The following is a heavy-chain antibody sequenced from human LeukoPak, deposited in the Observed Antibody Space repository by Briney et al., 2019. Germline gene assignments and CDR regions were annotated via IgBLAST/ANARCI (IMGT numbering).Heavy chain of an antibody. Sequence: PSETLSLTCTVSGYSISNGYYWGWIRQPPGKGLEWIGNIYHSGSAYYNPSLKSRVTISVDTSKNQFSLKLSSVTAADTAVYYCARGGEYYYGSGSLDYWGQGTLVTVSS. J-gene: IGHJ4*02. CDR1: GYSISNGYY. V-gene: IGHV4-38-2*02. D-gene: IGHD3-10*01. CDR2: IYHSGSA. CDR3: ARGGEYYYGSGSLDY.